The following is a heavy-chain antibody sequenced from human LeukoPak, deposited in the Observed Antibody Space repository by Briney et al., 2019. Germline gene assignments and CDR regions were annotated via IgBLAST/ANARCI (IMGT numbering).Heavy chain of an antibody. J-gene: IGHJ4*02. Sequence: PGGSLRLSCAASGFTFSSYWMHWVRQAPGKGLVWVSRVNTDGRSTSYADSVKGRFTISRDNARNSLYLQMNSLRAEDTAVYYCGRGDPDYWGQGTLVTVSS. CDR3: GRGDPDY. CDR1: GFTFSSYW. CDR2: VNTDGRST. V-gene: IGHV3-74*01.